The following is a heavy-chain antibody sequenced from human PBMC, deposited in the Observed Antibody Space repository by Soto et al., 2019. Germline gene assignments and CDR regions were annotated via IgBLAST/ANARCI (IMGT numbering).Heavy chain of an antibody. Sequence: QLQLQESGPGLVKLSETLSLTCTVSGGSISSFNYFWGGIRQPPGKGLEWIGNLYYSGNTYYNPSLQRRVTISVDTSKKQCTLTLRSVTAADTAVYYCARGVGSTFNWFDPWGLGTLVTVSP. V-gene: IGHV4-39*01. D-gene: IGHD2-2*01. CDR2: LYYSGNT. CDR1: GGSISSFNYF. J-gene: IGHJ5*02. CDR3: ARGVGSTFNWFDP.